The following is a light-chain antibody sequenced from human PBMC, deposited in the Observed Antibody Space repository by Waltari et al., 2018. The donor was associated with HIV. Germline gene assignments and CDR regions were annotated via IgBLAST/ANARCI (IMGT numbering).Light chain of an antibody. CDR2: WAS. V-gene: IGKV4-1*01. CDR3: QQYYSVPPT. CDR1: QTVLYTSNNINY. J-gene: IGKJ1*01. Sequence: DIVMTQSPDSLAVSLGERAIINCKSSQTVLYTSNNINYLAWYQQKPGQPPKLLIYWASTRESGVPDRFSGSGSGTDFTLTISSLQAEDVAVYFCQQYYSVPPTFGQGTKVEIK.